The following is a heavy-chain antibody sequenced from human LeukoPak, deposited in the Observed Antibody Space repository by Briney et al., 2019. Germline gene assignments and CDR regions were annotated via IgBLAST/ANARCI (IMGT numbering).Heavy chain of an antibody. CDR2: FDPEEGET. J-gene: IGHJ3*02. CDR3: ATDNGGWSDDAFDI. V-gene: IGHV1-24*01. CDR1: GYTLTELS. D-gene: IGHD6-19*01. Sequence: ASVTVSCKVSGYTLTELSIHWVRQAPGKGLEWMGGFDPEEGETTYAQKLQGRVTMTEDTSTDTVYMEMSSLRSEDTAAYYCATDNGGWSDDAFDIWGQGTMVTVSS.